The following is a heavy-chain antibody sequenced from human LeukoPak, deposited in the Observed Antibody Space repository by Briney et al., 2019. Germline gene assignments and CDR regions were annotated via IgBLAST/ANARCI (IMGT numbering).Heavy chain of an antibody. D-gene: IGHD6-19*01. CDR3: ARDDMAVADAGYRWFDP. CDR2: VYYSWRT. Sequence: PSETLSLTCTVSGGSIGHFHWSWIRRPPGKGLEWIGSVYYSWRTNYNPPLKSPVTISVHTSKNQFYLKVNYVTAADTAVYYCARDDMAVADAGYRWFDPWGQGILVTVSS. J-gene: IGHJ5*02. V-gene: IGHV4-59*01. CDR1: GGSIGHFH.